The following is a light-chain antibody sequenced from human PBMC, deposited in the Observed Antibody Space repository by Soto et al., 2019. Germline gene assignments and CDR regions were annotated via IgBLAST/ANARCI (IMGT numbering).Light chain of an antibody. CDR2: EVT. J-gene: IGLJ1*01. V-gene: IGLV2-14*01. CDR1: ISDFGAYNY. Sequence: SVLTPPASVTGSPGQSITISYTINISDFGAYNYVSWYQHHPGKVPKLLIYEVTNRPSGVSDRFSGSKSGNTASLTISGLQAEDEADYYCSSKRDSSTLFVLGTGTKGTV. CDR3: SSKRDSSTLFV.